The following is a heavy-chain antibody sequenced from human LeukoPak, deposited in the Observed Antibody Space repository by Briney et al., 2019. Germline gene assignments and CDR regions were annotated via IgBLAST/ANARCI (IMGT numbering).Heavy chain of an antibody. D-gene: IGHD6-19*01. V-gene: IGHV3-15*01. Sequence: SGGSLRLSCAASGFTFSDYYMSWVRQAPGKGLEWVGRIKSKTDGGTTDYAAPVKGRFTISRDDSKNTLYLQMNSLKTEDTAVCYCTTAVAGLTDFDYWGQGTLVTVSS. CDR1: GFTFSDYY. CDR3: TTAVAGLTDFDY. CDR2: IKSKTDGGTT. J-gene: IGHJ4*02.